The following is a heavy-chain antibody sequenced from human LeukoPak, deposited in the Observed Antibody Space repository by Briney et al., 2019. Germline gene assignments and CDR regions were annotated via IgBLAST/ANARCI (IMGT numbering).Heavy chain of an antibody. CDR1: GGSFSGYY. V-gene: IGHV4-34*01. CDR3: ARDPNYDILTGYYFNWCDP. Sequence: PSETLSLTCAVYGGSFSGYYWSWIRQPPGKGLEWIGEINHSGSTNYNPSLKSRVTISVDTSKNQFSLKLSSVTAADTAVYYCARDPNYDILTGYYFNWCDPWGQGTLVTVSS. CDR2: INHSGST. D-gene: IGHD3-9*01. J-gene: IGHJ5*02.